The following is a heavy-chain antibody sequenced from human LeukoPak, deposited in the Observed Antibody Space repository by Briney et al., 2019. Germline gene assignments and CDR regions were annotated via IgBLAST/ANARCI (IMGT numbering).Heavy chain of an antibody. J-gene: IGHJ3*01. Sequence: PSETLSLTCTVSGGSISSDSYYWGWIRQPPGKELEWTGNIFHRGATYYNPSLKSRVTITVDTSKNQFSLNLRSVTAADTAVYYCARDAHIRMAFDVWGQGTRVTVSS. V-gene: IGHV4-39*07. CDR1: GGSISSDSYY. CDR2: IFHRGAT. D-gene: IGHD3-10*01. CDR3: ARDAHIRMAFDV.